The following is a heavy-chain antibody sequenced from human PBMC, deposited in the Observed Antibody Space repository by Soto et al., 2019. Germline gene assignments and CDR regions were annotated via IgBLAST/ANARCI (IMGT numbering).Heavy chain of an antibody. CDR3: ARMGGGYFDY. Sequence: QITLKESGPALVTPTQTLTLTCTFSGFSLSTRGLGVAWIRQPPGKALEWLALIYWDDDKRYSPSLKSRLTITKDTSKNQVVLTMTNMDPVDTATYYCARMGGGYFDYWGQGTLVTVSS. CDR1: GFSLSTRGLG. J-gene: IGHJ4*02. D-gene: IGHD3-16*01. V-gene: IGHV2-5*02. CDR2: IYWDDDK.